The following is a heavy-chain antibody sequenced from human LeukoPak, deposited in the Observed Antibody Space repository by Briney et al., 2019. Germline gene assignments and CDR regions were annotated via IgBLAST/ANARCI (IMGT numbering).Heavy chain of an antibody. J-gene: IGHJ4*02. CDR3: ARDRIFITGTTEPWFY. V-gene: IGHV1-18*01. CDR2: ISAYNGNT. Sequence: ASVKVSCKASGYTFTGYGISWVRQAPGQGLEWMGWISAYNGNTNYAQKLQGRVTMTTDTSTSTAYMELRSPRSDDTAVYYCARDRIFITGTTEPWFYWGQGTLVTVSS. D-gene: IGHD1-7*01. CDR1: GYTFTGYG.